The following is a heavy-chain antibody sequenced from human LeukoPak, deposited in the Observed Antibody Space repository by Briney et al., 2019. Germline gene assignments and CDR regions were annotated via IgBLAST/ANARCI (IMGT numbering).Heavy chain of an antibody. CDR3: GEGGRDGDYFDY. D-gene: IGHD3-16*01. V-gene: IGHV3-48*01. Sequence: GGSLRLSCAASGFTFSSYSMNWVRQAPGKGLEWVSYISSRSSTIYYADSVKGRFTISRDNAKNSLYLQMNSLRAEDTAVYYCGEGGRDGDYFDYWGQGTLVTVSS. CDR2: ISSRSSTI. CDR1: GFTFSSYS. J-gene: IGHJ4*02.